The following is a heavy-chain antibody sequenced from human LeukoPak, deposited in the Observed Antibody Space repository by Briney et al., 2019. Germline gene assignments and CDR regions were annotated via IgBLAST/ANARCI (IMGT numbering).Heavy chain of an antibody. Sequence: GGSLRLSCVASGFTVSSNYMSWVRQAPGKGLEWVSTFSGSGGSTYYADSVKGRFSISRDNSKNTLYLQMNSLRAEDTAAYYCARSGLNRFDYWGQGTLVTVSS. CDR1: GFTVSSNY. CDR2: FSGSGGST. D-gene: IGHD2-15*01. V-gene: IGHV3-23*01. J-gene: IGHJ4*02. CDR3: ARSGLNRFDY.